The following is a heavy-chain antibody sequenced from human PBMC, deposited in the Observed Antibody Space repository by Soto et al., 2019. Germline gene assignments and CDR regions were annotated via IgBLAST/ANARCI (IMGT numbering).Heavy chain of an antibody. D-gene: IGHD2-15*01. J-gene: IGHJ4*01. CDR3: ARDGGSF. V-gene: IGHV4-61*01. CDR2: IYYSGST. CDR1: GGSVSSTSYY. Sequence: PSETLSLTCTVSGGSVSSTSYYWSWIRQTPGKGLEWIGYIYYSGSTYYNPSLKSRVTISLDTSEKQFSLKLTSVTAADTAVYYCARDGGSFWGHGTLVTVSP.